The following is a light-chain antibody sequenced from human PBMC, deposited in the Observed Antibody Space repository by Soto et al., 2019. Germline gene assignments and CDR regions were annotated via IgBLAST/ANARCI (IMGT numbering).Light chain of an antibody. V-gene: IGKV1-5*01. CDR2: DAS. CDR1: QTISSW. CDR3: QQYNSYSQT. J-gene: IGKJ1*01. Sequence: DIQMTQSPSTLSGSVGDRVTITCRASQTISSWLAWYQQKPGKAPKLLIYDASSLETGVPSRFSGSGSGTEFTLTISSLQPDDFETYYCQQYNSYSQTLGQGTKVDIK.